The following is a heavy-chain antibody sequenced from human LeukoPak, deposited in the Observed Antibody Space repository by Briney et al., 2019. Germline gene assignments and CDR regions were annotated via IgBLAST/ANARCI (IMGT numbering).Heavy chain of an antibody. D-gene: IGHD2-2*01. CDR1: GFTFSSYG. J-gene: IGHJ6*02. Sequence: PGRSLRLSCAASGFTFSSYGMHWVRQAPGKGLEWVAVISYDGSNKYYADSVKGRFTISRDNSKNTLYLQMNSLRAEDTAVYYCAKNSDCSSTSRYSYYYGMDVWGQGTTVTVSS. V-gene: IGHV3-30*18. CDR2: ISYDGSNK. CDR3: AKNSDCSSTSRYSYYYGMDV.